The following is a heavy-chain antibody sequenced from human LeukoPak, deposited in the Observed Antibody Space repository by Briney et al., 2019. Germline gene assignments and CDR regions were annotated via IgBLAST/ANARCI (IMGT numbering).Heavy chain of an antibody. CDR1: Y. D-gene: IGHD3-22*01. CDR2: INHSGST. Sequence: YWIGWLRQPPGKGLEWIGDINHSGSTNYNPSLKSRVTMSVDTSKNPVSLKLSSVTAADTAVYYCARGADYYDSSGYPLDYWGQGTLVTVSS. V-gene: IGHV4-34*01. J-gene: IGHJ4*02. CDR3: ARGADYYDSSGYPLDY.